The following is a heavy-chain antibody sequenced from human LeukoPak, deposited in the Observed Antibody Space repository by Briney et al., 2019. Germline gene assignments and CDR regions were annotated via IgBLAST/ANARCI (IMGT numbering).Heavy chain of an antibody. CDR1: GGTFSSYA. D-gene: IGHD4-17*01. CDR2: IIPIFGTA. CDR3: ARDGDRGEYYYYMDV. J-gene: IGHJ6*03. V-gene: IGHV1-69*05. Sequence: SVKVSCKASGGTFSSYAISWVRQAPGQGLEWMGGIIPIFGTANYAQKFQGRVTITTDESTSTAYMELSSLRSEDTAVYYCARDGDRGEYYYYMDVWGKGTTVTVSS.